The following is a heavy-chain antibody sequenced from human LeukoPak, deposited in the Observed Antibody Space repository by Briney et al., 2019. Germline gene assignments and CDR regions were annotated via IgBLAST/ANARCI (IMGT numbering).Heavy chain of an antibody. D-gene: IGHD1-26*01. Sequence: GRSLRLSCAASGFTFSSYGMHWVRQAPGKGLEWVAVISYEGGTKYYADSVTGRFTISRDNSENTLYLQMNSLRAEDTAVYYCAKEMATTNSWGQGTLVTVSS. CDR2: ISYEGGTK. CDR3: AKEMATTNS. CDR1: GFTFSSYG. V-gene: IGHV3-30*18. J-gene: IGHJ4*02.